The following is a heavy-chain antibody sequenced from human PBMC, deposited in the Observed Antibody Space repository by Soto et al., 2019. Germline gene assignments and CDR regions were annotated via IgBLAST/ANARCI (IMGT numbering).Heavy chain of an antibody. J-gene: IGHJ6*02. D-gene: IGHD2-8*01. V-gene: IGHV3-30*18. Sequence: QVQLVESGGGVVQPGESLRLSCAASEFTFSSYAMHWVRQAPGKGLEWVAVDSNDGSNKYYADSVKGRFTISRDNSKNTLNLQMNSLRAEDTAVYYCAKDQSTNSRSYHALDVWGQGTTVTVSS. CDR3: AKDQSTNSRSYHALDV. CDR2: DSNDGSNK. CDR1: EFTFSSYA.